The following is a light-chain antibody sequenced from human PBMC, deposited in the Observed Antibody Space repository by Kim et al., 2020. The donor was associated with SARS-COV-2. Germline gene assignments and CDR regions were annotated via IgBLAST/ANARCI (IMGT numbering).Light chain of an antibody. CDR2: GNI. V-gene: IGLV1-44*01. CDR3: STWDDNLNGLV. Sequence: QSVLTQSPSASGTPGQRVSISCSGSSSNIGRNTVNWYQQFPGMTPKVLIYGNIERPSGVPDRFSGSKSGTSASLVISGLQSEDEADYYCSTWDDNLNGLVFGGGTQLTVL. CDR1: SSNIGRNT. J-gene: IGLJ2*01.